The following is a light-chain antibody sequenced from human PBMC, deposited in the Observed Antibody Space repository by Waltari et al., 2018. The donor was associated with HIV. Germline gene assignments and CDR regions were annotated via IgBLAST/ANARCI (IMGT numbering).Light chain of an antibody. CDR1: SSNIGAGYV. CDR3: QSYDSGLSGLV. V-gene: IGLV1-40*01. J-gene: IGLJ2*01. CDR2: GNS. Sequence: QSVLTQPPSVSGAPGQRVTISCTGSSSNIGAGYVVHWYQQLPGSAPKLLIYGNSKRPSGVPDRFSGSKSGTSASLAITGLQTEDESAYYCQSYDSGLSGLVFGGGTKLTVL.